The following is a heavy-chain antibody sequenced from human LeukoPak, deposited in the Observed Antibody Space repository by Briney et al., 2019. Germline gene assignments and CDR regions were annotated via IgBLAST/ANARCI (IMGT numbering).Heavy chain of an antibody. J-gene: IGHJ4*02. CDR3: ARQTGSGLFTLP. CDR1: GVSISSSNSY. CDR2: IYYTGNT. Sequence: PSETPSLTCTVSGVSISSSNSYWGWIRQPPGKGLEWIGSIYYTGNTYYNASLKSRVTISIDTSKNQISLRLTSVTVTDTAMYYCARQTGSGLFTLPGGQGTLVTVSS. D-gene: IGHD3/OR15-3a*01. V-gene: IGHV4-39*01.